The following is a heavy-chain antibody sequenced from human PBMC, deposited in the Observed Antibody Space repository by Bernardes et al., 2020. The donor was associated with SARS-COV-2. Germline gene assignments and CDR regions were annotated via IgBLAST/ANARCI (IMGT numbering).Heavy chain of an antibody. CDR2: ISGSGGST. V-gene: IGHV3-23*01. J-gene: IGHJ3*02. CDR1: GFMFSSYA. CDR3: AKDQSSGRYGDPFDI. Sequence: GRSLRLSCAASGFMFSSYAMSWVRQAPGKGMEWVSAISGSGGSTYYADSVKGRFTISRDNSKNTLYLQMNSLRAEDTAVYYCAKDQSSGRYGDPFDIWGQGTMVTVSS. D-gene: IGHD6-19*01.